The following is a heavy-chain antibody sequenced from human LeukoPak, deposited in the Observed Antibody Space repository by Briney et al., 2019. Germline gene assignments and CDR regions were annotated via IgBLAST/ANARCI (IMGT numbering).Heavy chain of an antibody. V-gene: IGHV4-4*07. J-gene: IGHJ4*02. D-gene: IGHD3-22*01. CDR2: IYTSGST. CDR3: ARDRLFGSGHRYFDY. Sequence: PSETLSLTCTVSGGSITSYFWSWIRQPAGKGLEWIGRIYTSGSTNYNPPLKSRVTMSVDTSKNQSSLKLSSVTAADTAVYYCARDRLFGSGHRYFDYWGQGTLVTVSS. CDR1: GGSITSYF.